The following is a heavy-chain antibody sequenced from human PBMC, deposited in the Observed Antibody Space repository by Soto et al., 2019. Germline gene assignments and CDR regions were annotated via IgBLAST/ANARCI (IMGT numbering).Heavy chain of an antibody. J-gene: IGHJ6*02. Sequence: ASVKVSCKASGYTFTNYYMHWVRQAPGQGLEWMGWINPNSGGTNYAQKFQGWVTMTRDTSISTAYMELSRLRSDDTAVYYCARGGILTGYNYYYGMDVWGQGTTVTVSS. V-gene: IGHV1-2*04. D-gene: IGHD3-9*01. CDR1: GYTFTNYY. CDR2: INPNSGGT. CDR3: ARGGILTGYNYYYGMDV.